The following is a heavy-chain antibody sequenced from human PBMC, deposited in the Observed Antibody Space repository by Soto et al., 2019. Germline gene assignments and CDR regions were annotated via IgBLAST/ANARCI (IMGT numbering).Heavy chain of an antibody. CDR2: IYYSGST. D-gene: IGHD4-4*01. CDR1: GGSISSGGYY. Sequence: QVQLQESGPGLVKPSQTLSLTCTVSGGSISSGGYYWSCIRQHPGKGLEWIGYIYYSGSTYYNPSLKSRVTISVDTSKNQFSLKLSSVTAADTAVYYCARVSPYSNYGWFDPWGQGTLVTVSS. J-gene: IGHJ5*02. V-gene: IGHV4-31*03. CDR3: ARVSPYSNYGWFDP.